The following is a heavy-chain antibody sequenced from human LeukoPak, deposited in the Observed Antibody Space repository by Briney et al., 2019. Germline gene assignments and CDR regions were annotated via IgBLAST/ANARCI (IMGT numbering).Heavy chain of an antibody. V-gene: IGHV3-21*01. D-gene: IGHD3-10*01. CDR1: GFTFSSYS. J-gene: IGHJ3*02. CDR2: ISSSSSYI. Sequence: GGSLRLSCAASGFTFSSYSMNWVRQAPGKGLEWVSSISSSSSYIYYADSMKGRFTISRDNAKNSLYLQMNSLRAEDTAVYYCASYYCGSGGDAFDIWGQGTMVTVSS. CDR3: ASYYCGSGGDAFDI.